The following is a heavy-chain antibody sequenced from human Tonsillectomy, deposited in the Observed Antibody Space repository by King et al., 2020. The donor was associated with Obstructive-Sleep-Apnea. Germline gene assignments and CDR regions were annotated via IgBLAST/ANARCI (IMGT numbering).Heavy chain of an antibody. CDR1: GYSFTTYW. V-gene: IGHV5-51*01. D-gene: IGHD6-13*01. J-gene: IGHJ6*02. Sequence: VQLVQSGAEVKKPGESLKISCKGSGYSFTTYWIGWVRQIPGKGLECMGIIYPVDSDTRYSPSFQGQVTISADKSISTAYLQWSSLTASDTAMYYCARNITAAEDGMDVWGQGTTVTVSS. CDR3: ARNITAAEDGMDV. CDR2: IYPVDSDT.